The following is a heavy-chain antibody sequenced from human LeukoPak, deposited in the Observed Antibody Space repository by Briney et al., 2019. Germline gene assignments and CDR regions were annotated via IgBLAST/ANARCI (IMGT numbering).Heavy chain of an antibody. CDR2: INHSGST. Sequence: SETLSLTCAVYGGSFSGYYWSWIRQPPGKGLEWIGEINHSGSTNYNPSLKSRVTISVDTSKNQFSLKLSSVTAADTAVYYCATSVTNCSGGRCHNWFDPWGQGTLVTVSS. V-gene: IGHV4-34*01. D-gene: IGHD2-15*01. CDR1: GGSFSGYY. CDR3: ATSVTNCSGGRCHNWFDP. J-gene: IGHJ5*02.